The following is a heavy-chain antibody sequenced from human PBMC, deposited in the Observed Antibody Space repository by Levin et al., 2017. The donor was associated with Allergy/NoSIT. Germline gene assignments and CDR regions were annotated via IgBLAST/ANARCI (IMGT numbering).Heavy chain of an antibody. J-gene: IGHJ4*02. V-gene: IGHV3-74*01. CDR1: GFTFSSYW. Sequence: EASVKVSCAASGFTFSSYWMHWVRQAPGKGLVWVSRINSDGSNKNYADSVKGRFAISRDNAKNTLYLQMNSLRAEDTAVYYCARALIVGATSGGDYWGQGTLVTVSS. CDR2: INSDGSNK. D-gene: IGHD1-26*01. CDR3: ARALIVGATSGGDY.